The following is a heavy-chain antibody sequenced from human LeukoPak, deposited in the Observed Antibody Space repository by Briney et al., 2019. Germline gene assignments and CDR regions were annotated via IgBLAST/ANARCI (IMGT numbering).Heavy chain of an antibody. CDR2: IYTSGGT. V-gene: IGHV4-4*07. D-gene: IGHD6-19*01. CDR3: ARGGIAVASTAGGVVYFDY. Sequence: PSETLSLTCTVSGGSLSSYYWSWLRQPAGKGLEWIGRIYTSGGTNHNPSLKSRVTMSVDTSKNQFSLKLTSVTAADTAVYYCARGGIAVASTAGGVVYFDYWGQGIQVTVSS. J-gene: IGHJ4*02. CDR1: GGSLSSYY.